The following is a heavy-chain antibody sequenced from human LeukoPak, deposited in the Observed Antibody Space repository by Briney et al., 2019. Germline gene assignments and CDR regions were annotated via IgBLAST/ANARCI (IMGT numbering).Heavy chain of an antibody. CDR3: ARDRVYGGNSQEAFDI. D-gene: IGHD4-23*01. CDR2: IYYSGST. J-gene: IGHJ3*02. Sequence: SQTLSLTCTVSGGSISSGGHYWSWIRQHPGKGLEWIGYIYYSGSTYYNPSLKSRVTISVDTSKNQFSLKLSSVTAADTAVYYCARDRVYGGNSQEAFDIWGQGTMVTVSS. CDR1: GGSISSGGHY. V-gene: IGHV4-31*03.